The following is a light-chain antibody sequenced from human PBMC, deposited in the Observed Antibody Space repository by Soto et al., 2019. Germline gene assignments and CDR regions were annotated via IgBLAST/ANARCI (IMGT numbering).Light chain of an antibody. V-gene: IGKV1-33*01. CDR3: QQYSHLIT. J-gene: IGKJ5*01. CDR1: QVIRNY. CDR2: DAS. Sequence: DIQMTQSPSSLSASVGDRVTITCQASQVIRNYLNWYQQKLGKAPKLLIYDASNLETGVPSRFSGSGSGTDFTYTISSLQPEDIATYYCQQYSHLITFGQGTRLEIE.